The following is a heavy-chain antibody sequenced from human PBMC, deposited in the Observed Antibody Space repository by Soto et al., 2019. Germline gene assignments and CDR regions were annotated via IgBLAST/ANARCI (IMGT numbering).Heavy chain of an antibody. CDR1: GGSISSRSGSRTYY. D-gene: IGHD6-13*01. V-gene: IGHV4-39*01. CDR2: LFYTGST. Sequence: PSETLSLTCTVSGGSISSRSGSRTYYWGWIRQPPGKGLEWIGSLFYTGSTYYNTSLNSRVTISVDTSKNQFSLKLSSVSAADTAVYYCGRHGGIAASGLISEIDYWGQGTLVTVSS. CDR3: GRHGGIAASGLISEIDY. J-gene: IGHJ4*02.